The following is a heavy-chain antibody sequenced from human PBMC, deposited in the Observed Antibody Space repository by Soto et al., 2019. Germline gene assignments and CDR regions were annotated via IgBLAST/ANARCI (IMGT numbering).Heavy chain of an antibody. CDR3: ARLEPYTVTTYLGFDY. J-gene: IGHJ4*02. Sequence: QLQLQESGPGLVKPSETLSLTCSVSGGSISSHYWSWIRQPPGKGLEWIGYIHHSGSTNYRPSLKCRVTISIDTSKNQFSLKLTSVSAADTAVYYCARLEPYTVTTYLGFDYWGQGTLVTVSS. V-gene: IGHV4-59*08. D-gene: IGHD4-17*01. CDR1: GGSISSHY. CDR2: IHHSGST.